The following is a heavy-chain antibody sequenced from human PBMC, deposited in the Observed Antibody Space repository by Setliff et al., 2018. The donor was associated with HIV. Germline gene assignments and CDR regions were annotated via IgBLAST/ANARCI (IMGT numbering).Heavy chain of an antibody. CDR2: INHSGST. CDR3: AMVIGWNDAGDY. Sequence: SETLSLTCAVYGGSFSGHYWSWIRQPPGKGPEWIGEINHSGSTNYNPSLKSRVTIAVDTSKNQFSLKLSFVTAADTAVCYCAMVIGWNDAGDYWGRGTLVTVSS. CDR1: GGSFSGHY. V-gene: IGHV4-34*01. J-gene: IGHJ4*02. D-gene: IGHD1-1*01.